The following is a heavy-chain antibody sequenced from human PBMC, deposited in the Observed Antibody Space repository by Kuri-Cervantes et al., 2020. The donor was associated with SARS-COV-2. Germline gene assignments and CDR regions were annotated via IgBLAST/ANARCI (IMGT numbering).Heavy chain of an antibody. CDR2: ISGSGGST. J-gene: IGHJ4*02. CDR1: GSTFSSYA. V-gene: IGHV3-23*01. CDR3: AKDGGPGYGDYVYFDY. Sequence: LSLTCAASGSTFSSYAMSWVRQAPGKGLEWVSAISGSGGSTYYADSVKGRFTISRDNSKNTLYLQMNSLRAEDTAVYYCAKDGGPGYGDYVYFDYWGQGTLVTVSS. D-gene: IGHD4-17*01.